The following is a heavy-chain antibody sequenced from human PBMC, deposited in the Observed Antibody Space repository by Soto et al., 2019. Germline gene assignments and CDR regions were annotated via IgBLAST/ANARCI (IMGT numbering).Heavy chain of an antibody. CDR3: TRGGISSPYYDPMDV. D-gene: IGHD6-6*01. V-gene: IGHV3-72*01. CDR1: GFILSDHY. Sequence: EVQLVESGGGLVQPGGSLRLACTASGFILSDHYMDWVRQAPGKGLEWIGRSRDKVNSYTTQYAASVKGRFTISRDESKDSLYLQIDNLKTEDTAVYFCTRGGISSPYYDPMDVWGQGTTVIISS. CDR2: SRDKVNSYTT. J-gene: IGHJ6*02.